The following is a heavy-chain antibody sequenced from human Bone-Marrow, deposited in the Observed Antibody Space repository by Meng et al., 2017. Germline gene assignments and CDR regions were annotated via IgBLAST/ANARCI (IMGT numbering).Heavy chain of an antibody. Sequence: VQPPEWGHGRLKPSQHLSLPCACYGGSFSGYYWSWIRQPPGKGLEWVGEINHSGSTNYNPSLKSRVTISVDTSKNQFSLKLSSVTAADTAVYYCARGLRAARPLLFGYWGQGTLVTVSS. D-gene: IGHD6-6*01. J-gene: IGHJ4*02. CDR2: INHSGST. CDR3: ARGLRAARPLLFGY. CDR1: GGSFSGYY. V-gene: IGHV4-34*01.